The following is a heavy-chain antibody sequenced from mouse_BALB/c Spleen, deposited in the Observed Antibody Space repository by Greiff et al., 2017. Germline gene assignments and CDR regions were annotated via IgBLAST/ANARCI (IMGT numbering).Heavy chain of an antibody. D-gene: IGHD1-1*01. CDR3: ARQRITTVALDY. V-gene: IGHV5-12-2*01. Sequence: EVQLQESGGGLVQPGGSLKLSCAASGFTFSSYTMSWVRQTPEKRLEWVAYISNGGGSTYYPDTVKGRFTISRDNAKNTLYLQMSSLKSEDTAMYYCARQRITTVALDYWGQGTTLTVSS. CDR1: GFTFSSYT. J-gene: IGHJ2*01. CDR2: ISNGGGST.